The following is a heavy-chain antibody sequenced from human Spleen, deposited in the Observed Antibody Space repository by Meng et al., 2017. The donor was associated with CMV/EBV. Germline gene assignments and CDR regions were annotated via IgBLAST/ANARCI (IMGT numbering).Heavy chain of an antibody. CDR1: GGSISSGDYY. Sequence: LRLSCTVSGGSISSGDYYWSWIRQPPGKGLEWIGYIYYSGSTYYNPSLRSRVAISVDTSRSQFSLTLRFVTAADTAMYYCARHRWDCSTTSCYWNYWGQGSLVTVSS. CDR3: ARHRWDCSTTSCYWNY. J-gene: IGHJ4*02. CDR2: IYYSGST. V-gene: IGHV4-30-4*08. D-gene: IGHD2-2*01.